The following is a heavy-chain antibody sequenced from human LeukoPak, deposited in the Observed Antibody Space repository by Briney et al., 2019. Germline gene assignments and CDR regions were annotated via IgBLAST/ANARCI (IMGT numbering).Heavy chain of an antibody. V-gene: IGHV3-53*01. CDR1: GFIVSTNY. CDR3: ATLYGGLRADGY. CDR2: IYGGDSI. J-gene: IGHJ4*02. Sequence: PGGSLRLSCAASGFIVSTNYMSWVRQAPGKGLEWVSAIYGGDSIDYADSVKGRFTISRDNSKNTLYLQMNSLRTEDTAVYYCATLYGGLRADGYWGQGTLVTVSS. D-gene: IGHD4-23*01.